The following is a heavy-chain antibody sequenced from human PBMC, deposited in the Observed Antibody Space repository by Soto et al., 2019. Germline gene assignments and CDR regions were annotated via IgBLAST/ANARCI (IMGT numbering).Heavy chain of an antibody. D-gene: IGHD3-9*01. CDR1: GFTFSSYA. J-gene: IGHJ4*02. V-gene: IGHV3-23*01. CDR2: ISGDGSST. Sequence: GGSLRLSCAASGFTFSSYAMSWVRQAPGKGLEWVSAISGDGSSTYFADSGKGRFTISRDNSKDTLYLQMNSLRAEDTAVYYCAKDWEFDWPNYYFDYWGQGTLVTVSS. CDR3: AKDWEFDWPNYYFDY.